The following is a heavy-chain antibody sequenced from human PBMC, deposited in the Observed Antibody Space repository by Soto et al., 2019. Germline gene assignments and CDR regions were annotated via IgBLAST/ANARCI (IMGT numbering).Heavy chain of an antibody. CDR1: GGSFSGYY. J-gene: IGHJ5*02. CDR2: INHSGST. D-gene: IGHD6-13*01. CDR3: ARGDWRRQQLVFRGWFDP. V-gene: IGHV4-34*01. Sequence: SETLSLTCAVYGGSFSGYYWSWIRQPPGKGLEWIGEINHSGSTNYNPSLKSRVTISVDTSKNLFSLKLSSVTAADTAVFYCARGDWRRQQLVFRGWFDPWGQGTLVTVSS.